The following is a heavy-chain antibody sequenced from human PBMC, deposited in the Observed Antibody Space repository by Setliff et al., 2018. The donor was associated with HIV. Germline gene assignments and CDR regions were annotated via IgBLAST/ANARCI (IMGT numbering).Heavy chain of an antibody. CDR1: GGSISSSSYY. D-gene: IGHD3-3*01. V-gene: IGHV4-39*01. CDR3: ARHGGLEAAELT. CDR2: IYYSGST. J-gene: IGHJ4*02. Sequence: SETLSLTCTVSGGSISSSSYYWGWIRQPPGKGLEWIGSIYYSGSTYYNPSLKSRVTISVDTSKNQFSLKLSSVTAADTAVYYCARHGGLEAAELTWGQGTLVTVSS.